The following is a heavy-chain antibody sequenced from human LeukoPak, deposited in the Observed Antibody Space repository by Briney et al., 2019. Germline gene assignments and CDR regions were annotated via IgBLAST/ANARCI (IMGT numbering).Heavy chain of an antibody. D-gene: IGHD2-15*01. J-gene: IGHJ4*02. Sequence: GESLHFSRKGSGYSFTSYWIGWLRQMPGKGLEWMGIIYPGDSATRNSPSFQGQVTMSADKSISTAYLQWSSLQASDPAMYYCARKDCSGGSCYSSYCGQGILVTVSS. V-gene: IGHV5-51*01. CDR2: IYPGDSAT. CDR3: ARKDCSGGSCYSSY. CDR1: GYSFTSYW.